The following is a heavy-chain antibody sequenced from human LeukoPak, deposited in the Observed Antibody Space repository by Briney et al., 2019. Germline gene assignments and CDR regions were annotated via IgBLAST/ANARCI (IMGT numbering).Heavy chain of an antibody. CDR3: ARGSLWFRELLPYHFDY. D-gene: IGHD3-10*01. CDR1: GGSISSYY. CDR2: IYYSGST. J-gene: IGHJ4*02. V-gene: IGHV4-59*01. Sequence: KPSETLSLTCTVSGGSISSYYWSLIRQPPRKGLEWIGYIYYSGSTNYNPSLKSRVTISVDTSKNQFSLKLSSVTAADTAVYYCARGSLWFRELLPYHFDYWGQGTLVTVSS.